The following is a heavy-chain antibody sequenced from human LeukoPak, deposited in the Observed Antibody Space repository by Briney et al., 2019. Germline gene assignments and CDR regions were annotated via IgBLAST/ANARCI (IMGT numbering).Heavy chain of an antibody. CDR3: ARVDYILDY. CDR2: IYRSGSA. D-gene: IGHD4-11*01. Sequence: SETLSLTCAVSRYSISSGYHWAWIRQPPGKGLEWIGSIYRSGSAYYNPSLKIRVTISVDTSKNQFSLRVTSVTAADTAVYYCARVDYILDYWGQGTLVTVSS. CDR1: RYSISSGYH. V-gene: IGHV4-38-2*01. J-gene: IGHJ4*02.